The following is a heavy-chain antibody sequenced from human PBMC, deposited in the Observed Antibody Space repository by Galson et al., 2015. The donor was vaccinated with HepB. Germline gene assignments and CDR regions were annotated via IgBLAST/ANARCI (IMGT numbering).Heavy chain of an antibody. J-gene: IGHJ6*02. CDR1: GFTFSSYW. CDR2: LNSDGSST. Sequence: SLRLSCAASGFTFSSYWMYWVRQAPGKGLVWVSRLNSDGSSTSYADSVKGRFTISRDNAKDTLYLQMNSLRTEDTAVYLCARAVKYYDVLTGYSHYYYGMDVWGQGTTVTVSS. V-gene: IGHV3-74*01. D-gene: IGHD3-9*01. CDR3: ARAVKYYDVLTGYSHYYYGMDV.